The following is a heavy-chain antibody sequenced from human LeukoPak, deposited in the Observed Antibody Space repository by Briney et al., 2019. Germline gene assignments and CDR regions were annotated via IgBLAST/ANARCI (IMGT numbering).Heavy chain of an antibody. D-gene: IGHD2-15*01. Sequence: GASVKVSCKASGYTFTSHGISWVRQAPGQGLEWMGWISTYIGNTDYARKLQGRVTMTTDTSTSTAYMELRSLRSDDTAVYYCARDLTPVIVVVVAATPGYWGQGTLVTVSS. V-gene: IGHV1-18*01. CDR3: ARDLTPVIVVVVAATPGY. J-gene: IGHJ4*02. CDR1: GYTFTSHG. CDR2: ISTYIGNT.